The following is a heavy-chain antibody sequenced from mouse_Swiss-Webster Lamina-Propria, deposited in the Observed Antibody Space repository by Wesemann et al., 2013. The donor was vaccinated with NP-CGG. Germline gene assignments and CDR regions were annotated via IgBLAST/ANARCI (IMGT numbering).Heavy chain of an antibody. CDR1: GFNIKDDY. CDR2: IDPANGNT. V-gene: IGHV14-3*01. J-gene: IGHJ2*01. Sequence: VRPGASVKLSCTASGFNIKDDYMHWVKQRPEQGLEWIGRIDPANGNTKYAPKFQDKATITADTSSNTAYLQLSSLTSEDTAVYYCARRGFDYWGQGTTLTVSS. CDR3: ARRGFDY.